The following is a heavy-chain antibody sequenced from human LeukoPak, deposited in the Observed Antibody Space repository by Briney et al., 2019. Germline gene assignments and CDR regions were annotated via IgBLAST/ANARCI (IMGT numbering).Heavy chain of an antibody. CDR1: GGSISSYY. V-gene: IGHV4-59*01. D-gene: IGHD2-2*01. CDR2: IYYSGST. CDR3: ARIVVVPAALLNYYYYYGMGV. Sequence: SETLSLTCTVSGGSISSYYWSWIRQPPGKGLEWIGYIYYSGSTNYNPSLKSRVTISVDTSKNQFSLKLSSVTAADTAVYYCARIVVVPAALLNYYYYYGMGVWGQGTTVTVSS. J-gene: IGHJ6*02.